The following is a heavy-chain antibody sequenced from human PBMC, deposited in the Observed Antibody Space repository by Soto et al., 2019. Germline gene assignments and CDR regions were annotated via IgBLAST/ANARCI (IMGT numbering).Heavy chain of an antibody. J-gene: IGHJ5*02. V-gene: IGHV3-15*07. D-gene: IGHD1-26*01. CDR2: IKSKTDGGTT. CDR3: TTDMPPQWELLNWFDP. Sequence: EVQLVESGGGLVKPGGSLRLSCAASGFTFSNAWMNWVRQAPGKGLEWVGRIKSKTDGGTTDYAATVKGRFTISRDDSKNTLYLQMNSLKTEDTAVYYCTTDMPPQWELLNWFDPWGQGTLVTVSS. CDR1: GFTFSNAW.